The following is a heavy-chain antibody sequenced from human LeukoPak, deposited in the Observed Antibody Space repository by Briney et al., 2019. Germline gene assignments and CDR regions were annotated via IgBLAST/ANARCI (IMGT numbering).Heavy chain of an antibody. CDR3: ARNRDGYNYFWFDP. D-gene: IGHD5-24*01. Sequence: SVKVSCKASGGTFSSYAISWVRQAPGQGLEWMGGIIPIFGTANYAQKFQGRVTITADEPTSTAYMELSSLRSEDTAVYYCARNRDGYNYFWFDPWGQGTLVTVSS. CDR2: IIPIFGTA. CDR1: GGTFSSYA. V-gene: IGHV1-69*01. J-gene: IGHJ5*02.